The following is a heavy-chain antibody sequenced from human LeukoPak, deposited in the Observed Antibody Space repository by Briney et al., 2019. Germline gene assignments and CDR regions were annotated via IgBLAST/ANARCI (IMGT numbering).Heavy chain of an antibody. CDR1: GFTFSSYW. CDR3: VQGRVWRFGELLI. J-gene: IGHJ4*02. D-gene: IGHD3-10*01. V-gene: IGHV3-74*01. CDR2: INSDGSST. Sequence: GGSLRLSCAASGFTFSSYWMHWVRQAPGKGLVWVSRINSDGSSTSYADSVKGRFTISRDNAKNTLYPQMNSLRAEDTAVYYCVQGRVWRFGELLIWGQGTLVTVSS.